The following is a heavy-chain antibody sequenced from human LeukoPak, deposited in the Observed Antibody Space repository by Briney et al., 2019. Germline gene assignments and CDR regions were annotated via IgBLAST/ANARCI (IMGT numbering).Heavy chain of an antibody. V-gene: IGHV5-51*01. Sequence: GESLKIPCKGSGFSFTSYWIGWVRQMPGKGLEYMGIIYPADSDTRYSPSFQGQVTISADKSISTAYLQWSSLKASDTAMYYCARPGQLGEYTPYYFDFWGPGTLVTVSS. D-gene: IGHD3-16*01. CDR3: ARPGQLGEYTPYYFDF. CDR1: GFSFTSYW. J-gene: IGHJ4*02. CDR2: IYPADSDT.